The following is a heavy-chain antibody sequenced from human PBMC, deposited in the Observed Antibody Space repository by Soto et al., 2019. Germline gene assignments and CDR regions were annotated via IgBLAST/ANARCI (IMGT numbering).Heavy chain of an antibody. V-gene: IGHV1-69*01. CDR1: GGTFSSYA. Sequence: QVQLVQSGAEVKKPGSSVKVSCKASGGTFSSYAISWVRQAPGQGLEWMGGIIPIFGTANYAQKFQGRVTITADESTSTDYMELSSLRSEDTAVYYCARDLSSSWYGGANRFDPWGQGTLVTVSS. CDR3: ARDLSSSWYGGANRFDP. CDR2: IIPIFGTA. D-gene: IGHD6-13*01. J-gene: IGHJ5*02.